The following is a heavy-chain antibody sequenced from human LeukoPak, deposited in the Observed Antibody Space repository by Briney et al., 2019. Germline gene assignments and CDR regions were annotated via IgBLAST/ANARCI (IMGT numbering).Heavy chain of an antibody. CDR3: AREWGHYYGSGSYNYGAFDI. J-gene: IGHJ3*02. CDR2: IYYSGTP. CDR1: CGSISRCY. V-gene: IGHV4-59*01. D-gene: IGHD3-10*01. Sequence: SHTLALTYTVSCGSISRCYWSWIRQPPAKGLEGIGYIYYSGTPNYIPPPKSRVTGSVDTSKNPFSLRLSSVTAADTAVYYCAREWGHYYGSGSYNYGAFDIWGQGRMVTVSS.